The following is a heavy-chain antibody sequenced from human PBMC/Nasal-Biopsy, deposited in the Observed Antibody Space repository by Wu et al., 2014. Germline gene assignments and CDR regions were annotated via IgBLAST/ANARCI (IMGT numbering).Heavy chain of an antibody. D-gene: IGHD1-26*01. V-gene: IGHV3-30-3*01. J-gene: IGHJ5*02. Sequence: RLSCAASGFTFSSYAMHWVRQAPGKGLEWVAVISYDGSNKYYADSVKGRFTISRDNSKNTLYLQMNSLRAEDTAVYYCARGKGIVGATLYVPWFDPWGQGTLVTVSS. CDR3: ARGKGIVGATLYVPWFDP. CDR2: ISYDGSNK. CDR1: GFTFSSYA.